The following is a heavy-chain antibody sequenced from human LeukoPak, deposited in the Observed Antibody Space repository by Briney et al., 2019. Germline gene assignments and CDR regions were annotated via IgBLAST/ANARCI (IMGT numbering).Heavy chain of an antibody. D-gene: IGHD4-17*01. CDR3: ARQAYGECFDY. V-gene: IGHV4-4*09. J-gene: IGHJ4*02. Sequence: PSETLSLTCTVSGGSISSYYWSWIRQPPGKGLEWIGYIYTSGSTNYNPSLKSRVTISVDTSKNQFSLKLSSVTAADTAVYYCARQAYGECFDYWGQGTLVTVS. CDR2: IYTSGST. CDR1: GGSISSYY.